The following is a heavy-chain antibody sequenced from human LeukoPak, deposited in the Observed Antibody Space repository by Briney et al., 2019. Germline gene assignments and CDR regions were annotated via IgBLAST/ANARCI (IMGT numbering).Heavy chain of an antibody. V-gene: IGHV3-23*01. CDR2: ISGSGGST. CDR1: GFTFSSYA. CDR3: AKDSEGLRRITIFGVVIGLGY. Sequence: PGGSLRLSCAASGFTFSSYAMSWVRQAPGKGLEWVSAISGSGGSTYYADSVKGRFTISRDNSKNTLYLQMNSLRAEDTAVYYCAKDSEGLRRITIFGVVIGLGYWGQGTLVTVSS. J-gene: IGHJ4*02. D-gene: IGHD3-3*01.